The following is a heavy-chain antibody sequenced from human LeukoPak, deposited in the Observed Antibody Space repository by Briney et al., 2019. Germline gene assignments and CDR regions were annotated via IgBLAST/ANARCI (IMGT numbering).Heavy chain of an antibody. CDR3: ARFYYYGSGSYPSYFDY. D-gene: IGHD3-10*01. Sequence: GASLQISCQGSGSLFTSYWIGWVRQLPGKGLEWMGIIYPGDSDTRYSPSFQGQVTISADKSISTAYLQWSSLKASDTAMYYCARFYYYGSGSYPSYFDYWGQGTLVTVSS. V-gene: IGHV5-51*01. CDR1: GSLFTSYW. J-gene: IGHJ4*02. CDR2: IYPGDSDT.